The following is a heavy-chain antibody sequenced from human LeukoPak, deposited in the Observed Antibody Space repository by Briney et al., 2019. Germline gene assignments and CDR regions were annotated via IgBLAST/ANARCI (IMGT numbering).Heavy chain of an antibody. V-gene: IGHV1-69*02. CDR3: AIHPYYDFWSGYIKLDC. D-gene: IGHD3-3*01. Sequence: SVKVSCKASGGTFSSYTISWVRQAPGQGLEWMGRIIPILGIANYAQKFQGRVTITADKSTSTAYMELSSLRSEDTAVYYCAIHPYYDFWSGYIKLDCWGQGTLVTVSS. J-gene: IGHJ4*02. CDR1: GGTFSSYT. CDR2: IIPILGIA.